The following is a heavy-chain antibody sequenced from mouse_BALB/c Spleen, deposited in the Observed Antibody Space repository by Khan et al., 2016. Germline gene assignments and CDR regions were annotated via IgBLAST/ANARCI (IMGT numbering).Heavy chain of an antibody. CDR2: ISYDGSN. Sequence: EVQLQESGPGLVKPSQSLSLTCSVTGYSITSGYYWNWIRQFPGNKLEWMGYISYDGSNNYNPSLKNRISITRDTSKNQFFLKLNSVTTEDTATYYCVREGDYAMDYWGQGTSVTVSS. CDR3: VREGDYAMDY. V-gene: IGHV3-6*02. CDR1: GYSITSGYY. J-gene: IGHJ4*01.